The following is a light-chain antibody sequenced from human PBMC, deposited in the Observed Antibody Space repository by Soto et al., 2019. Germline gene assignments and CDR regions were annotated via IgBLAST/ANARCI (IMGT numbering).Light chain of an antibody. J-gene: IGLJ3*02. V-gene: IGLV2-23*02. CDR1: SSDVGGYNL. CDR3: CSYAGTNAFVV. Sequence: QSALTQPASVSGSPGQSITISCTGTSSDVGGYNLVSWYQQHPGEAPKLIIYEATKRPSGVSSRFSGSKSGNTASLTISRLQPEDEADYYCCSYAGTNAFVVLGAGTKVTVL. CDR2: EAT.